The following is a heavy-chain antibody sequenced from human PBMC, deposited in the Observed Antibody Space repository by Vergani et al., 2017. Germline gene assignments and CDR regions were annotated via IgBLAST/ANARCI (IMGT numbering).Heavy chain of an antibody. V-gene: IGHV4-59*01. D-gene: IGHD6-13*01. J-gene: IGHJ2*01. CDR1: GGSISSYY. CDR3: AREGAAALYDARYFDL. CDR2: IYYSGST. Sequence: QVQLQESGPGLVKPSETLSLTCTVSGGSISSYYWSWIRQPPGKGLEWIGYIYYSGSTNYNPPLKSRVTISVDTSKNQFSLKLSSVTAADTAVYYCAREGAAALYDARYFDLWGRGTLVTVSS.